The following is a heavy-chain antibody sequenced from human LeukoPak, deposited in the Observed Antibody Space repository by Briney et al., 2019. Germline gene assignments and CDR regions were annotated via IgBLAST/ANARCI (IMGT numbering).Heavy chain of an antibody. V-gene: IGHV4-39*01. D-gene: IGHD3-3*01. J-gene: IGHJ4*02. Sequence: SETLSLTCTVSGGSISSSSYYWGWIRQPPGKGLEWIGSIYYSGSTYYNPSLKSRVTISVDTSKNQFSLKLSSVTAADTAVYYCASLWGGRYYDFWSGYSPDYWGQGTLVTVSS. CDR3: ASLWGGRYYDFWSGYSPDY. CDR1: GGSISSSSYY. CDR2: IYYSGST.